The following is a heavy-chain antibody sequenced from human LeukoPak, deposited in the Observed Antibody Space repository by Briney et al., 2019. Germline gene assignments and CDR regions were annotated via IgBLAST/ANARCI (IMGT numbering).Heavy chain of an antibody. CDR2: INPNSGGT. Sequence: GASVKVSCKASGYTFTGYYMHWVRQAPGQGLEWMGWINPNSGGTNYAQKFQGRVTMTGDTSISTAYMELSRLRSDDTAVYYCARDFTTDYGDNGWGQGTLVTVSS. CDR3: ARDFTTDYGDNG. CDR1: GYTFTGYY. J-gene: IGHJ4*02. D-gene: IGHD4-17*01. V-gene: IGHV1-2*02.